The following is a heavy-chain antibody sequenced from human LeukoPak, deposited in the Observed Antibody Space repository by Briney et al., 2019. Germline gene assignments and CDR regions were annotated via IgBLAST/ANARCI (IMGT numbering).Heavy chain of an antibody. CDR3: AKDSSVYYYDSRNFDY. D-gene: IGHD3-22*01. Sequence: GGSLRLSCAPSGFTFSSYGMHWVRQAPGKGLEWVAFIRFDASNKYYTDSVKGRFTISRDNSKNTLYLQMNSLRAEDTAVYYCAKDSSVYYYDSRNFDYWGQGTLVTVSS. J-gene: IGHJ4*02. V-gene: IGHV3-30*02. CDR1: GFTFSSYG. CDR2: IRFDASNK.